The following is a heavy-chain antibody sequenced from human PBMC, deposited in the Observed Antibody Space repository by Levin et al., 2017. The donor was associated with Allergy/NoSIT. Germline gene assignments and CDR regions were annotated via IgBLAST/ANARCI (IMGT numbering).Heavy chain of an antibody. D-gene: IGHD6-13*01. Sequence: GGSLRLSCKASGFTFTIYDIHWVRQAPGQGLEWVGRLNPNTGGTDSAQTFMGRVTMTRDTSTTTAFMELTRLRPDDTAIYYCARETIAAPPYNWFDTWGQGALVTVSS. J-gene: IGHJ5*02. CDR2: LNPNTGGT. V-gene: IGHV1-2*06. CDR1: GFTFTIYD. CDR3: ARETIAAPPYNWFDT.